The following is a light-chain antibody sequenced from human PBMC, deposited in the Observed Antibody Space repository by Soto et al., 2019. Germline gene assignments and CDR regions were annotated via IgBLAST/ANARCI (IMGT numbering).Light chain of an antibody. J-gene: IGLJ1*01. Sequence: QSVLTQPPSTSGTPGQRVTISCSGSSSNIGSNTVNWYQQLPGAAPKLLIQSNNQRPSGVPDRFSGSQSGTSASLAISGLKSEDEADYCAVWDDSLNGYVFGTGTKLTVL. CDR3: AVWDDSLNGYV. V-gene: IGLV1-44*01. CDR1: SSNIGSNT. CDR2: SNN.